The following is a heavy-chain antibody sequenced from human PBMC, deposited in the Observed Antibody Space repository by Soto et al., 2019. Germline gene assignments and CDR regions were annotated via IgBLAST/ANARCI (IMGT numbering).Heavy chain of an antibody. V-gene: IGHV1-18*04. CDR3: AREDPAKGVYYYYGMDV. Sequence: ASVKVSCKASGYTFTSYGISWVRQAPGQGLEWMGWISAYNGNTNYAQKLQGRVTMTTDTSTSTAYMELRSLRSDDTAVYYCAREDPAKGVYYYYGMDVWGQGTRATVSS. J-gene: IGHJ6*02. CDR1: GYTFTSYG. CDR2: ISAYNGNT. D-gene: IGHD3-16*01.